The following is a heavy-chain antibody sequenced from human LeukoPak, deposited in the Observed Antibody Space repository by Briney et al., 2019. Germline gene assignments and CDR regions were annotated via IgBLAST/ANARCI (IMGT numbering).Heavy chain of an antibody. V-gene: IGHV3-11*06. CDR3: ARSRYSGYGGIDY. Sequence: GGSLRLSCAASGFTFSDYYMSWIRQAPGKGLEWVSYISSSSYTNYADSVKGRFTISRDNAKNSLYLQMNSLRAEDTAVYYCARSRYSGYGGIDYWGQGTLVTVPS. D-gene: IGHD5-12*01. J-gene: IGHJ4*02. CDR1: GFTFSDYY. CDR2: ISSSSYT.